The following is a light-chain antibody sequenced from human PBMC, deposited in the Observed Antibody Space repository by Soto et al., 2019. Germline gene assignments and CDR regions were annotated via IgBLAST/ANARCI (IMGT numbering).Light chain of an antibody. CDR2: EVI. J-gene: IGLJ1*01. V-gene: IGLV2-14*01. CDR1: SSDVDTNNY. CDR3: SSYTSSILHV. Sequence: QSALTQPASVSGSPGQSITISCTGTSSDVDTNNYVSWYQQHPGKAPKLMIYEVINRPPGVSDRFSGSKPGNTASLTISGLQAEDEADYYCSSYTSSILHVFGTGTKVTVL.